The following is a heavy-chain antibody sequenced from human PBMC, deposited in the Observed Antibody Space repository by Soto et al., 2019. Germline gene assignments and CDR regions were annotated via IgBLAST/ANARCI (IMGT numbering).Heavy chain of an antibody. CDR3: ARDKITGLFDY. CDR1: GGSIDRSNYY. J-gene: IGHJ4*02. D-gene: IGHD2-8*02. V-gene: IGHV4-39*07. Sequence: PSETLSLTCNVSGGSIDRSNYYWTWIRQPPGTGLEWIGEINHSGSTNYNPSLKSRVTISVDTSKNQFSLKLTSVTAADTAVYYCARDKITGLFDYWGQGTLVTSPQ. CDR2: INHSGST.